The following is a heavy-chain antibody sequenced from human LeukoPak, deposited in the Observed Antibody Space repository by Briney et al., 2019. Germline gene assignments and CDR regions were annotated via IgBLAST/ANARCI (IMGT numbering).Heavy chain of an antibody. Sequence: SETLSLTCTVSGGSISSSSYYWGWIRQPPGKGLEWIGSIYYSGSTYYNPSLKSRVTISVDTSKNQFSLKLSSVTAADTAVYYCARDSPPIRTVTTPQDLNDAFDIWGQGTMVTVSS. CDR1: GGSISSSSYY. J-gene: IGHJ3*02. CDR3: ARDSPPIRTVTTPQDLNDAFDI. V-gene: IGHV4-39*07. D-gene: IGHD4-17*01. CDR2: IYYSGST.